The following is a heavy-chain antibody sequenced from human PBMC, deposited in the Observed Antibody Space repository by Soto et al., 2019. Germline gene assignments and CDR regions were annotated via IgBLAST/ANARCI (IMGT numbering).Heavy chain of an antibody. V-gene: IGHV3-23*01. Sequence: EVVLLESGGGLEQPGGSLRLSCAASGFIFENFGMSWVRQAPGKGLEWISSISGSGFKKYYADSVKGRFTISRDNSKSKVYLELKNLSAEDTAVYHCAKNQGVELVPLATVDWFDPWGQGSVVTVSS. CDR2: ISGSGFKK. D-gene: IGHD1-26*01. CDR1: GFIFENFG. CDR3: AKNQGVELVPLATVDWFDP. J-gene: IGHJ5*02.